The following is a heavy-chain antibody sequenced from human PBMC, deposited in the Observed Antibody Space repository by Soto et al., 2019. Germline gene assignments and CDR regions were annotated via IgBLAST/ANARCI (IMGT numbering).Heavy chain of an antibody. V-gene: IGHV4-30-2*01. CDR2: IYHSGST. CDR1: GGSISSGGYS. Sequence: PSETLSLTCAVSGGSISSGGYSWSWIRQPPGKGLEWIGYIYHSGSTYYNPSLKSRVTISVDRSKNQFSLKLSSVTAADTAVYYCARATHCSSTSCYFGRRTVWFDPWGQGTLVTVSS. D-gene: IGHD2-2*01. CDR3: ARATHCSSTSCYFGRRTVWFDP. J-gene: IGHJ5*02.